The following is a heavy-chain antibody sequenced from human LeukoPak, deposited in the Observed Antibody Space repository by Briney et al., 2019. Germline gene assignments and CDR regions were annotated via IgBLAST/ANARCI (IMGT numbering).Heavy chain of an antibody. Sequence: PGGSLRLSCAASGFTFSSYSMNWVRQAPGKGLEWVSSISSSSSYIYYADSVKGRFTISRDNAKNSLYLQMNSLRAEDTAVYYCARAGGYSYGNDYYYYMDVWGKGTTVTVSS. D-gene: IGHD5-18*01. CDR1: GFTFSSYS. V-gene: IGHV3-21*01. CDR2: ISSSSSYI. J-gene: IGHJ6*03. CDR3: ARAGGYSYGNDYYYYMDV.